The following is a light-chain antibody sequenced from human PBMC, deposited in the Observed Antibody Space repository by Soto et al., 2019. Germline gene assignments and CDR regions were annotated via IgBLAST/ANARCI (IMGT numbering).Light chain of an antibody. J-gene: IGLJ1*01. Sequence: QSALTQPASVSGSPGQSITISCSGSISDVGSSGPVSWYQHHPGQVPKLIIYEGSRRPSGVSSRFSGSKTGNTASLTITGLQAEDEANYYCCSYVGDRTYVFGTGTKLTVL. CDR2: EGS. CDR1: ISDVGSSGP. CDR3: CSYVGDRTYV. V-gene: IGLV2-23*01.